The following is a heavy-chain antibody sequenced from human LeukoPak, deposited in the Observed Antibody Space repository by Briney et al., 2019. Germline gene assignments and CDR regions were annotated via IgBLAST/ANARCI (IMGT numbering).Heavy chain of an antibody. CDR1: GFTLSSHE. Sequence: GGSLRLSCAASGFTLSSHEMNWVRQAPGQGLEWVSYISSSGSAIYYADSVKGRFTISRDNAKNSLYLQMNSLRAEDTAVYYCARGWYQYYFDSWGQGTLVTVSS. CDR3: ARGWYQYYFDS. V-gene: IGHV3-48*03. D-gene: IGHD2-15*01. CDR2: ISSSGSAI. J-gene: IGHJ4*02.